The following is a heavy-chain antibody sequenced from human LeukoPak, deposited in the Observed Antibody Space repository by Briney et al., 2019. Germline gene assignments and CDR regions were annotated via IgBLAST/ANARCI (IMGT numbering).Heavy chain of an antibody. J-gene: IGHJ6*03. Sequence: ASVKVSCKASGYTFTGYYIHWVRQAPGQGLEWMGRINPSNGDTKYAQKFRGRVTMTRDTYMTTAYMELNRLRFDDTAVYYCAMPGGYYMDVWGKGTTVTVSS. D-gene: IGHD3-16*01. CDR2: INPSNGDT. CDR1: GYTFTGYY. V-gene: IGHV1-2*06. CDR3: AMPGGYYMDV.